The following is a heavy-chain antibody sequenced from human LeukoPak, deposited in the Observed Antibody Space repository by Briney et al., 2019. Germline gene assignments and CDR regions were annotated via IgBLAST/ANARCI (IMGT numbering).Heavy chain of an antibody. CDR1: GFTFSDYY. Sequence: GGSLRLSCATSGFTFSDYYMSWIRQAPGKGLEWVSAISGSGGNTYYADSVKGRFTISRDNSKNTLYLQMKSLRAEDTAIYYCAKNGDRGAYCTGGTCYPYFYYYMDVWGKGTTVTI. V-gene: IGHV3-23*01. CDR3: AKNGDRGAYCTGGTCYPYFYYYMDV. CDR2: ISGSGGNT. D-gene: IGHD2-15*01. J-gene: IGHJ6*03.